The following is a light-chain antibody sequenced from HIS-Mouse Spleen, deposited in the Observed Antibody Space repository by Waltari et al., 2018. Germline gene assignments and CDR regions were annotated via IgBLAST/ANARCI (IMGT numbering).Light chain of an antibody. J-gene: IGLJ3*02. CDR1: SNIVGNQG. CDR2: RNN. V-gene: IGLV10-54*02. CDR3: SALDSSLSAWV. Sequence: QAGLTQPPSVSKGLRQTATLTCTGNSNIVGNQGAAWLQQHQGHPPKLLSYRNNNRPSGSSERFSASRSGNTASLTITGLQPEDEADYYCSALDSSLSAWVFGGGTKLTVL.